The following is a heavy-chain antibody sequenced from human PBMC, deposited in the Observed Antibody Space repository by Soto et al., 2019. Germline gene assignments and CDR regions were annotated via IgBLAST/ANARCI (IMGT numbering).Heavy chain of an antibody. CDR1: GGSISSGGYY. CDR2: TYYSGST. D-gene: IGHD5-12*01. CDR3: ARGGYSGYDLDY. J-gene: IGHJ4*02. V-gene: IGHV4-31*03. Sequence: PSETLSLTCTVSGGSISSGGYYWSWIRQHPGKGLEWIGYTYYSGSTYYNPSLKSRVTISVDTSKDQFSLKLSSVTAADTAVYYCARGGYSGYDLDYWGQGTLVTVSS.